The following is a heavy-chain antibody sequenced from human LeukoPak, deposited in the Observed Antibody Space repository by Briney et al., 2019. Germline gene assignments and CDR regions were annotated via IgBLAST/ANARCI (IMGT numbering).Heavy chain of an antibody. CDR1: GYTFTSYG. V-gene: IGHV1-18*01. J-gene: IGHJ4*02. D-gene: IGHD4-23*01. Sequence: ASVKVSCKASGYTFTSYGISWVRQAPGQGLEWMGWISAYNGNTNYAQKLQGRVTMTTDTSTSTAYMELGSLRSDDTAVYYCARDLREGDDYGGNPFDYWGQGTLVTVSS. CDR3: ARDLREGDDYGGNPFDY. CDR2: ISAYNGNT.